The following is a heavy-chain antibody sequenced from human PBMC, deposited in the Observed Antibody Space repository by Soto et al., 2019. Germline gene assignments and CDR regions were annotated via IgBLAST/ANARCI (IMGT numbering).Heavy chain of an antibody. CDR3: ALNSWSQVAYDY. CDR2: IYWDDDK. CDR1: GFSLSTNGVG. Sequence: QITLKESGPTLVKPTQTLTLTCTFSGFSLSTNGVGVGWIRQPPGKALEWLAVIYWDDDKRYSPSLKNRLTITKDTSKNQVVLRATTMDPVDTATYYCALNSWSQVAYDYWGQGTLVTVSA. V-gene: IGHV2-5*02. J-gene: IGHJ4*02. D-gene: IGHD1-26*01.